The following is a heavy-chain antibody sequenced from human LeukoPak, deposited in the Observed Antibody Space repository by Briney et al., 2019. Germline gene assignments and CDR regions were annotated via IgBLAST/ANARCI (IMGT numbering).Heavy chain of an antibody. CDR3: ARLRDGSIDY. Sequence: GESLKISCKGSGYSFTSYWISWVRQMLGKGLEWMGRVDPSDSYTNYSPSFQGHVTISADKSITTAYLQWSSLKASDTAMYYCARLRDGSIDYWGQGTLVTVSS. CDR2: VDPSDSYT. CDR1: GYSFTSYW. V-gene: IGHV5-10-1*01. J-gene: IGHJ4*02.